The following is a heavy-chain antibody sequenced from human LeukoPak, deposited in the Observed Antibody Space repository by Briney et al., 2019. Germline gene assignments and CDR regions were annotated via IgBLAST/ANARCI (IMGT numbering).Heavy chain of an antibody. CDR1: GFTFSSYA. J-gene: IGHJ1*01. CDR2: ISGSGGST. Sequence: GGSLRLSCAASGFTFSSYAMSWVRQAPGKGLEWVSAISGSGGSTYYADSVKGRFTISRDNSKSTLYLQMNSLRAEDTAVYYCAGGRYFDWLLSYFQHWGQGTLVTVSS. D-gene: IGHD3-9*01. CDR3: AGGRYFDWLLSYFQH. V-gene: IGHV3-23*01.